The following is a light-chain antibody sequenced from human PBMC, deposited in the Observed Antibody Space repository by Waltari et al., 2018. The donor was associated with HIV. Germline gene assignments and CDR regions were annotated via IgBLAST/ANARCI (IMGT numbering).Light chain of an antibody. CDR3: LRYYGGRRTSWV. CDR1: TGAVSTSSY. J-gene: IGLJ3*02. CDR2: SSY. Sequence: VVTQEPSLTVPPGGTVTLTCASSTGAVSTSSYPSWFQQRPEQAPRPLIFSSYKRHSWTAEPFPGSRLGDKAVLTLSPVQPEDEADYYCLRYYGGRRTSWVFGGGTKLTVL. V-gene: IGLV7-43*01.